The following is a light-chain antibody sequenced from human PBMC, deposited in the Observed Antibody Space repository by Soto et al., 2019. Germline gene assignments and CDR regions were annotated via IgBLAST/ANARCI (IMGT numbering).Light chain of an antibody. CDR2: QTS. CDR3: HQRQSWPRT. Sequence: EIVLTQSPATLSSFPGDRVTLSCRASQYINTRLAWYQHRPGQAPRLLIYQTSIRAAGIPARFSASGSGTDFTLTISDVQTEDFALYYCHQRQSWPRTFGQGNKVDI. V-gene: IGKV3-11*01. CDR1: QYINTR. J-gene: IGKJ1*01.